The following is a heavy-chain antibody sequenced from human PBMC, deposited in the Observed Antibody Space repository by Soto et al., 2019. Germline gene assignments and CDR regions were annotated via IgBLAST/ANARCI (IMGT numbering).Heavy chain of an antibody. CDR2: ISYDGSNK. D-gene: IGHD3-3*01. Sequence: PGGSLRLSCAASGFTFSSYGMHWVRQAPGKGLEWVAVISYDGSNKYYADSVKGRFTISRDNSKNTLYLQMNSLRAEDTAVYYCAKDLPYDFWSGYYSGRYYYYGMDVWGQGTTVTVSS. J-gene: IGHJ6*02. CDR1: GFTFSSYG. V-gene: IGHV3-30*18. CDR3: AKDLPYDFWSGYYSGRYYYYGMDV.